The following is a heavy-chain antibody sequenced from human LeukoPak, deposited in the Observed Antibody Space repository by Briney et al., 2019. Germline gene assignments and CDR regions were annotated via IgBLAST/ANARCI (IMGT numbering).Heavy chain of an antibody. CDR3: AKDPDRTYYYDTSGHFDF. J-gene: IGHJ4*02. CDR2: ISSSGSTI. Sequence: PGGSLRLSCAASGFTFSSYEMNWVRQAPGKGLEWVSYISSSGSTIYYADSVKGRFTISRDNSKNTLYLQMNSLRPEDTAVYYCAKDPDRTYYYDTSGHFDFWGQGTLVTVSS. CDR1: GFTFSSYE. D-gene: IGHD3-22*01. V-gene: IGHV3-48*03.